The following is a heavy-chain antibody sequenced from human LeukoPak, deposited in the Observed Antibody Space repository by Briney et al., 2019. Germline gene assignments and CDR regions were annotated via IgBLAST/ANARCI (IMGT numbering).Heavy chain of an antibody. J-gene: IGHJ4*02. CDR3: ARADSSGYGIDY. D-gene: IGHD3-22*01. Sequence: SETLSLTCTVSGGSISSYYWSWIRQPPGKGLEWIGYIYYSGSTNYNPSLKSRVTISVDTSKNQFSLKLSSVTAADTAVYYCARADSSGYGIDYWGQGTLVTVSS. CDR2: IYYSGST. CDR1: GGSISSYY. V-gene: IGHV4-59*01.